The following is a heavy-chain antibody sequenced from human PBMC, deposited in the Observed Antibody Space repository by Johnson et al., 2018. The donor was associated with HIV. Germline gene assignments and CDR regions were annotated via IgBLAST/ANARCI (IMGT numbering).Heavy chain of an antibody. D-gene: IGHD2-2*01. CDR2: IRSKANSYAT. V-gene: IGHV3-73*01. CDR1: GFTFSGSA. J-gene: IGHJ3*02. Sequence: ELLVESGGGVVQPGRSVRLSCTASGFTFSGSAMHWVRQASGKGLEWVGRIRSKANSYATAYAASVKGRFTSSRDDSKNTLYLQMNSLRAEDTAVYYCARRNAGGAFDIWGQGTMVTVSS. CDR3: ARRNAGGAFDI.